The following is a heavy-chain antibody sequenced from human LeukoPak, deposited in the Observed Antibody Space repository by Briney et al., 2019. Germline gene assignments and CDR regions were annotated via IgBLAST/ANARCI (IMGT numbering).Heavy chain of an antibody. CDR3: ATTKGTIPYFDH. Sequence: VASVKVSCKASGGTFSSYAISWVRQAPGQGLEWMGGIIPIFGTANYAQKFQGRVTITADESTSTAYMELSSLRSEDTAVYYCATTKGTIPYFDHWGQGTLVTVSS. J-gene: IGHJ4*02. V-gene: IGHV1-69*13. CDR2: IIPIFGTA. D-gene: IGHD1/OR15-1a*01. CDR1: GGTFSSYA.